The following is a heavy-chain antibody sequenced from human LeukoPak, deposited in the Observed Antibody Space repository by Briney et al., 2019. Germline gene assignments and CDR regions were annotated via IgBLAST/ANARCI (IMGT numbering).Heavy chain of an antibody. V-gene: IGHV3-21*01. J-gene: IGHJ6*02. D-gene: IGHD1-26*01. CDR2: ISSSSSYI. CDR3: ARAPSGSYYYGMDV. Sequence: GGSLRLSCVASGFTFSSYSMNWVRQAPGKGLEWVSSISSSSSYIYYADSVKGRFTISRDNAKNSLYLQMNSLRAEGTAVYYCARAPSGSYYYGMDVWGQGTTVTVSS. CDR1: GFTFSSYS.